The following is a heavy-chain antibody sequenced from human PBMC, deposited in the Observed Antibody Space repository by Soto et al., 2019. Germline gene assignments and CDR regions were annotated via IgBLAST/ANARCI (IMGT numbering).Heavy chain of an antibody. V-gene: IGHV3-23*01. J-gene: IGHJ5*02. D-gene: IGHD3-9*01. CDR2: ISGSGGST. CDR1: GFTFSSYA. CDR3: AKIADDTLTGYYSTKNNRFDP. Sequence: GGSLRLSCAASGFTFSSYAMSWVRQAPGKGLEWVSAISGSGGSTYYADSVKGRFTISRDNSKNTLYLQMNSLRAEDTAVYYCAKIADDTLTGYYSTKNNRFDPWGQGTPVTVSS.